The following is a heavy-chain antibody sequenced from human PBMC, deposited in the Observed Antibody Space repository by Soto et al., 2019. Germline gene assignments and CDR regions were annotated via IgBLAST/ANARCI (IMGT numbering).Heavy chain of an antibody. CDR1: GFIFGNYM. CDR3: APHVHCSGGSCHYDAFDI. V-gene: IGHV3-23*01. J-gene: IGHJ3*02. D-gene: IGHD2-15*01. CDR2: IRDGGEST. Sequence: EVQLLESGGGLVQPGASLRLSCAFSGFIFGNYMMTWVRQAPGKGLEWVSTIRDGGESTYYADSVKGRFTISRDNSKNTLYLQMDSLRVEDTAVYYCAPHVHCSGGSCHYDAFDIRGQGTMVTVSS.